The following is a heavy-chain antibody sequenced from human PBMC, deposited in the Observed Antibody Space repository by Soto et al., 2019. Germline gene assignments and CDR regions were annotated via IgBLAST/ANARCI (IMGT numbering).Heavy chain of an antibody. CDR1: GFTFSSYW. Sequence: EVQLVESGGGLVQPGGSLRLSCAASGFTFSSYWMSWVRQAPGKGLEWVANIKQDGSEKYYVDSVKGRFTISRDNAKNSLYLQMNSLRAEDTAVYYCARDTGVWWSGSMDVWGQGTTVTVSS. V-gene: IGHV3-7*03. J-gene: IGHJ6*02. CDR2: IKQDGSEK. CDR3: ARDTGVWWSGSMDV. D-gene: IGHD1-26*01.